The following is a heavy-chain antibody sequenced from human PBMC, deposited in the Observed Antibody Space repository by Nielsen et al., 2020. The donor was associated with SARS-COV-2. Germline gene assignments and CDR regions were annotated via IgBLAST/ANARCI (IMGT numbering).Heavy chain of an antibody. CDR2: ISYDGSNK. CDR1: GFTFSSYG. D-gene: IGHD3-3*01. J-gene: IGHJ6*02. CDR3: ASKPLPPTYYDFWSGYWPYYYYGMDV. Sequence: GESLKISCAASGFTFSSYGMHWVRQAPGKGLEWVAVISYDGSNKYYADSVKGRFTISRDNSKNTLYLQMNSLRAEDTAVYYCASKPLPPTYYDFWSGYWPYYYYGMDVWGQGTTVTVSS. V-gene: IGHV3-30*03.